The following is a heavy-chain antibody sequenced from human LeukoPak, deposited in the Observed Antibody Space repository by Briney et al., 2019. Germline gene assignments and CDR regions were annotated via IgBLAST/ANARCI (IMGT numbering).Heavy chain of an antibody. CDR3: ARGYSSGWSTYYYYGMDV. Sequence: SETLSLTCTVSGGSISSYYWSWIRQPPGKGLEWIGYIYYSGSTNYNPSLKSRVTISVDTFKNQFSLKLSSVTAADTAVYYCARGYSSGWSTYYYYGMDVWGQGTTVTVSS. J-gene: IGHJ6*02. CDR1: GGSISSYY. D-gene: IGHD6-19*01. CDR2: IYYSGST. V-gene: IGHV4-59*01.